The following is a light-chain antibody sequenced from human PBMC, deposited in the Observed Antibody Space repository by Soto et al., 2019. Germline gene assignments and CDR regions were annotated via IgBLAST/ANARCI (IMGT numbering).Light chain of an antibody. V-gene: IGLV1-44*01. J-gene: IGLJ1*01. CDR2: SNN. Sequence: QSVLTQPPSASGTPGQSVTISCSGSSSNIGSNTVNWYQQLPGTAPKLLIYSNNQRPSGVPDRFSGSKSGTSASLAISGLQSEDEADYYCAAWDDSLNGPYVFGTGTKVTVL. CDR3: AAWDDSLNGPYV. CDR1: SSNIGSNT.